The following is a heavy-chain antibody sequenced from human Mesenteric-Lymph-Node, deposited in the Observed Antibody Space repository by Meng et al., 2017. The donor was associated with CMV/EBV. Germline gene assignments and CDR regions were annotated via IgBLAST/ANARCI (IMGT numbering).Heavy chain of an antibody. Sequence: SQTLSLTCAISGDRVSSTSAAWNWIRQSPSRGLEWLGRTYYRSKWYNDYAVSVKSRITINPDTSKNQFSLRLTSVTAADTAVYYCARQAMVRGNPYYYYYGMDVWGQGTTVTVSS. J-gene: IGHJ6*02. CDR1: GDRVSSTSAA. CDR2: TYYRSKWYN. V-gene: IGHV6-1*01. D-gene: IGHD3-10*01. CDR3: ARQAMVRGNPYYYYYGMDV.